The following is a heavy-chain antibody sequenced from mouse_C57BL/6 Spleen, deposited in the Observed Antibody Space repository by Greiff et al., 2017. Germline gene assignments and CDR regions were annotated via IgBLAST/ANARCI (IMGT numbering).Heavy chain of an antibody. V-gene: IGHV2-9-1*01. D-gene: IGHD1-1*01. Sequence: VQLKESGPGLVAPSQSLSITCTVSGFSLTSYAISWVRQPPGKGLEWLGVIWTGGGTNYNSALKSRMGISKDNSKSQVFLKMNSLQTDDTARYYCARNYYYCSSYYFDYWGQGATLSVSS. CDR1: GFSLTSYA. CDR2: IWTGGGT. J-gene: IGHJ2*01. CDR3: ARNYYYCSSYYFDY.